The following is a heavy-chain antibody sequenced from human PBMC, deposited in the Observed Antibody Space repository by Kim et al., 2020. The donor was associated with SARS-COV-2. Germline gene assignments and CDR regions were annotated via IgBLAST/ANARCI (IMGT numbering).Heavy chain of an antibody. Sequence: YPADSGNGRFTISRDNSKNMLYLQMNSLRAEDTAIYYCAKEQWELPAPFDGWGQGTLVTVSS. J-gene: IGHJ4*02. CDR3: AKEQWELPAPFDG. D-gene: IGHD1-26*01. V-gene: IGHV3-23*01.